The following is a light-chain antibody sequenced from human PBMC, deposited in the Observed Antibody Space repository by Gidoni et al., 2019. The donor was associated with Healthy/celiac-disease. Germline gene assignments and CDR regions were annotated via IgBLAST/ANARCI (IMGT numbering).Light chain of an antibody. CDR1: QSISSY. CDR3: QQSYSNPQT. CDR2: AAS. V-gene: IGKV1-39*01. J-gene: IGKJ1*01. Sequence: IQMTQSPSSLSASVGDRVTITCRASQSISSYLNWYQQKPGKAPKLLIYAASSLQSGVPSRFSGSGSGTDFTLTISSLQPEDFATYYCQQSYSNPQTFGQGTKVEIK.